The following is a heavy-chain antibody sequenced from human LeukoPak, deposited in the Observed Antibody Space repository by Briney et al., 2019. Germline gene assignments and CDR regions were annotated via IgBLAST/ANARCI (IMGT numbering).Heavy chain of an antibody. J-gene: IGHJ3*02. V-gene: IGHV3-48*04. Sequence: PGGSLRLSCAASGFTFSTHDVNWVRQGPGKGLEWVSFINSRSSTIYYADSVKGRFTISRDNAKNSLYLQMNSLRAEDTAVYHRTSHTGTGDAFRPFHIWGQGTMVTVSS. CDR1: GFTFSTHD. CDR3: TSHTGTGDAFRPFHI. CDR2: INSRSSTI. D-gene: IGHD2-21*02.